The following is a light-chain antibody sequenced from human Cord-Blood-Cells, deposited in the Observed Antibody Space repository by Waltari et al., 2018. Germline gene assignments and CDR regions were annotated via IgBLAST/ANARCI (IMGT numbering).Light chain of an antibody. J-gene: IGLJ7*01. CDR3: CSYAGSSNAV. Sequence: QSALTQPASVSGSPGQSITISCTGTSSDVGCYNLVSWYQQHPGKAPNLMIYAVSKQPSGVSKRFSGSKSGNTASLTSSGLQAEDEADYYCCSYAGSSNAVFGGGTQLTVL. V-gene: IGLV2-23*02. CDR2: AVS. CDR1: SSDVGCYNL.